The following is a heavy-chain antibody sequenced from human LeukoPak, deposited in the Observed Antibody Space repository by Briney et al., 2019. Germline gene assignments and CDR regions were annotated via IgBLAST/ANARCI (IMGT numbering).Heavy chain of an antibody. Sequence: GGSLRLSCAASGFTFSSYSMNWVRQAPGKGLEWVSPISSSSSYIYYADSVKGRFTISRDNAKNSLYLQMNSLRAEDTAVYYCAKDKQRWLQSYYFDYWGQGTLVTVSS. CDR3: AKDKQRWLQSYYFDY. CDR2: ISSSSSYI. V-gene: IGHV3-21*01. J-gene: IGHJ4*02. CDR1: GFTFSSYS. D-gene: IGHD5-24*01.